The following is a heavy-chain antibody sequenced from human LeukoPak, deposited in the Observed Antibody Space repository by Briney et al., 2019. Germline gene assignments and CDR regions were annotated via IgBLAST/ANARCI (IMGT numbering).Heavy chain of an antibody. CDR1: GYSFTVYY. J-gene: IGHJ4*02. D-gene: IGHD4-17*01. CDR3: ASLYGDYVASDY. CDR2: INPNSGGT. V-gene: IGHV1-2*02. Sequence: GASVKVSCKASGYSFTVYYMHWVGQAPGQGLEWMGWINPNSGGTNYAQKFLGRVTMTRDTSISTAYMELSRLRSDDTAVYYCASLYGDYVASDYWGQGTLVTVSS.